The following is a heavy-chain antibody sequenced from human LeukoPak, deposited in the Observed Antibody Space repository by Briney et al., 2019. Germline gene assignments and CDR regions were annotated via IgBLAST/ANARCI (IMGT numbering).Heavy chain of an antibody. CDR1: GFTFSNAW. CDR2: TKPDGSAE. J-gene: IGHJ4*02. D-gene: IGHD2-15*01. CDR3: ARDGGLHTNFDY. Sequence: PGGSLRLSCAASGFTFSNAWMSWVRQAPGKGLEWVANTKPDGSAEYYADSVRGRFTASRDNANNLLYLQMNRLRADDTAVYYCARDGGLHTNFDYWGQGTLLTVSS. V-gene: IGHV3-7*01.